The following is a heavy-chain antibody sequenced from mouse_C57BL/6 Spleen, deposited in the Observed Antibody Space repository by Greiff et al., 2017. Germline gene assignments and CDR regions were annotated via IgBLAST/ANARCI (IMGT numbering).Heavy chain of an antibody. D-gene: IGHD3-3*01. CDR1: GYTFTGYW. V-gene: IGHV1-9*01. J-gene: IGHJ2*01. Sequence: VQLVESGAELMKPGASVKFSCKATGYTFTGYWIEWVKQRPGHGLEWIGEILPGSGSTNYNAKFKGKATLTADTSSNTAYLQLSSLTTEDAAIYCCARGLGGYWGQGTTLTVSS. CDR2: ILPGSGST. CDR3: ARGLGGY.